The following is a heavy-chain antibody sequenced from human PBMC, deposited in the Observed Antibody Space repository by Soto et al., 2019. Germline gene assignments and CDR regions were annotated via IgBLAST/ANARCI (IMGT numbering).Heavy chain of an antibody. D-gene: IGHD2-2*01. CDR2: INPQTGGT. V-gene: IGHV1-2*02. Sequence: QVQLVQSGAEVKTPGASVRVSCKASGYTFTGYYIHWVREAPGQGLEWMGWINPQTGGTSYAQKFQGMVTLSRDTSINTASLELSRLRFDDAAVYFCARERYQVISDGMDVWGKGTKVTVSS. CDR1: GYTFTGYY. CDR3: ARERYQVISDGMDV. J-gene: IGHJ6*04.